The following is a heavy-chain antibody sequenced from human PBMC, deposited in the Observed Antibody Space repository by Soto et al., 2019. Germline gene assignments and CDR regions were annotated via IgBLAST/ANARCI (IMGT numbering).Heavy chain of an antibody. V-gene: IGHV4-59*01. CDR1: DGSITTYY. CDR3: ARVPYGSGENWFDS. J-gene: IGHJ5*01. CDR2: IYYSGIT. Sequence: SETLSLTCTVSDGSITTYYWSWIRQPPGKGLEWIGYIYYSGITTYNPSLKSRVTISADTSKNQFSLKLSSVTAADTAVYYCARVPYGSGENWFDSWGQGTLVTVS. D-gene: IGHD3-10*01.